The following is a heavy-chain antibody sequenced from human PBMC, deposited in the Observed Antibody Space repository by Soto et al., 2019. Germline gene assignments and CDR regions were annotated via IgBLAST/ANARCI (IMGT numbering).Heavy chain of an antibody. V-gene: IGHV3-23*01. CDR1: GFTFSSYA. CDR3: AKTLPKYCSGGRCYIDY. D-gene: IGHD2-15*01. J-gene: IGHJ4*02. CDR2: ISGSGGST. Sequence: PGRSLRLSCAASGFTFSSYAMSWVRQAPGKGLEWVSAISGSGGSTYYADSVKGRFTISRDNSKNTLYLQMNSLRAEDTAVYYCAKTLPKYCSGGRCYIDYWGQGTLVTVS.